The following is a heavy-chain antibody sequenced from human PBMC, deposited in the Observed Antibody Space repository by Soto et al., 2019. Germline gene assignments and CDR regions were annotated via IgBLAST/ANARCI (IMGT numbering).Heavy chain of an antibody. CDR1: GFTFSNHA. CDR3: AKNIGSSSGFDY. J-gene: IGHJ4*02. V-gene: IGHV3-23*01. D-gene: IGHD6-6*01. Sequence: PGGSLRLSCAATGFTFSNHAMNWVRQAPGKGLEWVSGISGGGDSTRYADSVKDRFTISRDNSENTLYLQMYSLRADDTAIYYCAKNIGSSSGFDYWGQGTLVTVSS. CDR2: ISGGGDST.